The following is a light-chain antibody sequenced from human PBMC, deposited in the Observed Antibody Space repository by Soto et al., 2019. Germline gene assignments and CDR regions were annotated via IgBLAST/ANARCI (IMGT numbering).Light chain of an antibody. V-gene: IGLV2-14*01. J-gene: IGLJ1*01. CDR1: SSDVGGYNY. CDR3: SSYATSSTL. Sequence: QSMLTQPASVSGSPGQSITISCTGTSSDVGGYNYVSWYQQYPGKAPKLMIYDFSIRPSGVSYRFSGSKSCNTASLTSSGLQAEDEADYYCSSYATSSTLFGTGTKVTVL. CDR2: DFS.